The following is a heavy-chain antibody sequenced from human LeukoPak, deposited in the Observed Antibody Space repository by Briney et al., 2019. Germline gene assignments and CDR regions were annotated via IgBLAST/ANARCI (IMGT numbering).Heavy chain of an antibody. V-gene: IGHV1-69*06. CDR2: LIYIFGTA. D-gene: IGHD2-21*02. CDR3: ARAGIVVVTGGGAFDI. Sequence: SVKVSCKASGGTFSSYNINWVRQAPGQGLEWMGGLIYIFGTANYAQNFQGRVTITADKSTSTVYMELSSLRSEDTAVYYCARAGIVVVTGGGAFDIWGQGTTVIVSS. J-gene: IGHJ3*02. CDR1: GGTFSSYN.